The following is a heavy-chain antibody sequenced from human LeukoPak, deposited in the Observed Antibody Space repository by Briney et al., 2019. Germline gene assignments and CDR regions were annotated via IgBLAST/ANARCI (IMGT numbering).Heavy chain of an antibody. Sequence: GGSLRLSCAASGFTFSSYAMSWVRQAPGKGLEWVSAISGSGSSTYYADSVKGRFTISRDNSKNTLYLQMNSLRAEDTAVYYCAKVKDSSGYYGLIDYWGQGTLVTVSS. D-gene: IGHD3-22*01. CDR1: GFTFSSYA. CDR3: AKVKDSSGYYGLIDY. V-gene: IGHV3-23*01. J-gene: IGHJ4*02. CDR2: ISGSGSST.